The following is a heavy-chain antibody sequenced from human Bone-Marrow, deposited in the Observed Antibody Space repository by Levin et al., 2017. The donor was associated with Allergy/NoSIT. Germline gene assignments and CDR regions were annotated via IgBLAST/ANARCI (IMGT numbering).Heavy chain of an antibody. Sequence: GGSLRLSCAASGFIFSNYAMRWVRQAPGKGLEWVAIISHDKTNTFYIDSVKGRFTISRDNSRNTLFLQMNSLTTEDTAVYYCARDHMIRGALDYWGQGTLVTVSS. J-gene: IGHJ4*02. V-gene: IGHV3-30-3*01. CDR1: GFIFSNYA. CDR3: ARDHMIRGALDY. D-gene: IGHD3-10*01. CDR2: ISHDKTNT.